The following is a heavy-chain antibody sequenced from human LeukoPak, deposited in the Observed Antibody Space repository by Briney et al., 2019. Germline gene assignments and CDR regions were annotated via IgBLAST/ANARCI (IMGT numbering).Heavy chain of an antibody. CDR2: ITSSGTYI. J-gene: IGHJ4*02. V-gene: IGHV3-21*01. CDR3: ATGEGGFDY. Sequence: GGSLRLSCAASGFTFSSYSMNWVRQAPGKGLEWVSSITSSGTYIYYADSLKGRFTISRDNAKNSLYLQMSSLRAEDTAMYYCATGEGGFDYWGQGTLVTVSS. D-gene: IGHD1-26*01. CDR1: GFTFSSYS.